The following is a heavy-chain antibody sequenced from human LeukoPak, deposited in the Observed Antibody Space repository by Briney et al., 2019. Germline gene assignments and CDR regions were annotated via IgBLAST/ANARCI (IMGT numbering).Heavy chain of an antibody. Sequence: SETLSLTCTVSGGSMSSGGYYRNWIRQHPGKGLEWIGFIYYSGSTYYNPSLKSRVTISVGTSKNQFSLKLSSVTAADTAVYYCARFDLVVTADDAFDIWGQGTMVTVSS. V-gene: IGHV4-31*03. J-gene: IGHJ3*02. CDR3: ARFDLVVTADDAFDI. CDR1: GGSMSSGGYY. CDR2: IYYSGST. D-gene: IGHD2-21*02.